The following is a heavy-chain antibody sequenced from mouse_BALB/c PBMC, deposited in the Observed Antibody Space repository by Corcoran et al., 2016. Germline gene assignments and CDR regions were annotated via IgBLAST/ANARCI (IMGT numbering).Heavy chain of an antibody. CDR3: AREPLAMDY. V-gene: IGHV9-3-1*01. J-gene: IGHJ4*01. Sequence: QIQLVQSGPELKKPGETVKISCKASGYTFTNYGMNWVKQAPGKGLKWMGWINTYTGEPTYADDFKGRFAFSLETSASTAYLQINNLQTEDTATYFCAREPLAMDYWGQGTSVTVSS. CDR1: GYTFTNYG. CDR2: INTYTGEP.